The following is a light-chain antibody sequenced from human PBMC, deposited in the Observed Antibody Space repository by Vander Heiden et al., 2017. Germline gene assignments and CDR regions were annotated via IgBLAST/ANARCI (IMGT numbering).Light chain of an antibody. CDR3: CSYATSSTYV. CDR2: EGS. Sequence: QSALPQPASVSGSPGQSTTISCTGTSSDVGSYNLVSWYQQHPGKAPKLMMYEGSKRPSGVSNRFSGSKSGNTASLTISGLQAEDEADYYCCSYATSSTYVFGTGTKVTVL. J-gene: IGLJ1*01. CDR1: SSDVGSYNL. V-gene: IGLV2-23*01.